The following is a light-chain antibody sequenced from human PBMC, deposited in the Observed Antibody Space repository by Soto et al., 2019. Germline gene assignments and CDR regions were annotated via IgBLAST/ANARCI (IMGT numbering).Light chain of an antibody. CDR3: CSYAGSSTFVV. V-gene: IGLV2-23*01. CDR2: EGS. J-gene: IGLJ2*01. CDR1: SSDVGSYNL. Sequence: QSALTHPASVSGSPGQSITISCTGTSSDVGSYNLVSWYQQHPGKAPKLMIYEGSKRPSGVSNRFSGSKSGNTASLTISGRQAEDEADYYCCSYAGSSTFVVFGGGTKVTVL.